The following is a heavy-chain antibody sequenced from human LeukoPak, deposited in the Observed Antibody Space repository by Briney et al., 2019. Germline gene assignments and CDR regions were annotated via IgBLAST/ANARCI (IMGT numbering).Heavy chain of an antibody. Sequence: GGSLRLSCAASGFTVSGNYLSWVRQAPGKGLERVSLIYSGGSTLYADSVKGRFTISRDNSKNTLYLQMNSLRAEDTAVYYCARARLWSPDRSYYFDYWGQGTLVTVSS. J-gene: IGHJ4*02. CDR3: ARARLWSPDRSYYFDY. D-gene: IGHD4/OR15-4a*01. CDR2: IYSGGST. CDR1: GFTVSGNY. V-gene: IGHV3-53*01.